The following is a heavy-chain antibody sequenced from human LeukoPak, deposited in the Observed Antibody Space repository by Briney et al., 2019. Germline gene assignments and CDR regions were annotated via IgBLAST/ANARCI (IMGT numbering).Heavy chain of an antibody. V-gene: IGHV3-23*01. J-gene: IGHJ4*02. Sequence: GGSLRLSCAASGFTFSSYAMSCVRQAPGKGLEWVSGITGRGDTTFYADSVKGRFTISRDNSDNTLYLQMNSLRAEDTALYYCAKDYSNIPAPANPLFDYWGQGTLVTVSS. CDR1: GFTFSSYA. CDR3: AKDYSNIPAPANPLFDY. D-gene: IGHD6-13*01. CDR2: ITGRGDTT.